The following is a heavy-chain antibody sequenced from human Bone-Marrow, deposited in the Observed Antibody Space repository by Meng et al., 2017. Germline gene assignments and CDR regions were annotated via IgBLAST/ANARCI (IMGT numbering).Heavy chain of an antibody. CDR3: TGHIDY. CDR2: IKSKPDGETT. D-gene: IGHD3/OR15-3a*01. V-gene: IGHV3-15*01. J-gene: IGHJ4*02. Sequence: VQLVESGGGLVKPGGSLRLSCEGSGFTFSNAYMTWVRQVPGKRLEWVGRIKSKPDGETTDYAAPVKGRFTISRDDSKNTMYLQMNSLKTEDTAVYYCTGHIDYWGRGTLVTVSS. CDR1: GFTFSNAY.